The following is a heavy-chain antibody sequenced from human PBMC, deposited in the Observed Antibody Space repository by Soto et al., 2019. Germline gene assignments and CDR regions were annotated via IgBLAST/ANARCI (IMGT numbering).Heavy chain of an antibody. CDR3: AKDQLRFLEWPRIPLYYYGMDV. CDR2: ISGSGGST. V-gene: IGHV3-23*01. D-gene: IGHD3-3*01. J-gene: IGHJ6*02. CDR1: GFTFSSYA. Sequence: GGSLRLSCAASGFTFSSYAMSWVRQAPGKGLEWVSAISGSGGSTYYADSVKGRFTISRDNSKNTLYLQMNSLRAEDTAVYYCAKDQLRFLEWPRIPLYYYGMDVWGQGTTVTAP.